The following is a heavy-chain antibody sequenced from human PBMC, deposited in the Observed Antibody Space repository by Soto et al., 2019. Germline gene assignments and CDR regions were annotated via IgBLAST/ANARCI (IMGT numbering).Heavy chain of an antibody. CDR3: ARKRYDYGLFDS. V-gene: IGHV4-61*01. CDR1: GGSVSSGNYY. CDR2: IYYSGST. J-gene: IGHJ4*02. D-gene: IGHD5-18*01. Sequence: PSETLSLTCTVSGGSVSSGNYYWSWIRQPPRKGLEWIGSIYYSGSTGYNPSLKSRITVSVDTSKNQFSLKLSSVTAADAAVYYCARKRYDYGLFDSWGQGTQVTVSS.